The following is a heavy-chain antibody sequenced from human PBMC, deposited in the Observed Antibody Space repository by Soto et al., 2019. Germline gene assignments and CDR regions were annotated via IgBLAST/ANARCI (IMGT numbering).Heavy chain of an antibody. V-gene: IGHV1-46*01. J-gene: IGHJ6*02. CDR2: INPSGGST. Sequence: VASVKVSCKASGYTFTSYYMHWVRQAPGQGLEWMGIINPSGGSTSYAQKFQGRVTMTRDTSTSTVYMELSSLRSEDTAVYYCARSQYRDLWFGELLSYYYYGMDVWGQGTTVTVSS. CDR1: GYTFTSYY. CDR3: ARSQYRDLWFGELLSYYYYGMDV. D-gene: IGHD3-10*01.